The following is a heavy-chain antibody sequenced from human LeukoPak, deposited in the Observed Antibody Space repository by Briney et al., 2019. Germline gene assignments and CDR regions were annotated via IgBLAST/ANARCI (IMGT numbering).Heavy chain of an antibody. Sequence: ASVKVSCKASGGTFSSYAISWVRQAPGQGLEWMGGIIPIFGTANYAQKFQGRVTITTDESTSTAYMELSSLRSEDTAVYYCASPKDSSGQALGYWGQGTQVTVSS. CDR3: ASPKDSSGQALGY. CDR1: GGTFSSYA. V-gene: IGHV1-69*05. CDR2: IIPIFGTA. D-gene: IGHD3-22*01. J-gene: IGHJ4*02.